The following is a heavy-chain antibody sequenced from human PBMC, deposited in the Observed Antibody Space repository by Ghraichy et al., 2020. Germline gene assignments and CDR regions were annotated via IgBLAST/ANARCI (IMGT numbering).Heavy chain of an antibody. CDR1: GGSISSSSYY. Sequence: SETLSLTCTVSGGSISSSSYYWGWIRQPPGKGLEWIGSIYYSGSTYYNPSLKSRVTISVDTSKNQFSLKLSSVTAADTAVYYCARVTFIAAAGTFDYWGQGTLVTVSS. CDR3: ARVTFIAAAGTFDY. CDR2: IYYSGST. V-gene: IGHV4-39*07. J-gene: IGHJ4*02. D-gene: IGHD6-13*01.